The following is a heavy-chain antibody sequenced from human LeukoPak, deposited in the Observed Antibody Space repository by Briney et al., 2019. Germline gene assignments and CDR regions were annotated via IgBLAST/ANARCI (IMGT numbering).Heavy chain of an antibody. D-gene: IGHD2-2*01. CDR2: IIPTFGTA. V-gene: IGHV1-69*01. J-gene: IGHJ4*02. Sequence: GASVKFSCKASGGTLTGYAIGWVRQAPGRGLGWMGGIIPTFGTANYAQKFQGRVTITADESTSTAYMELSSLRSEDTAVYYCARSPPYCSSTSCYAPPFDYWGQGTLVTVSS. CDR1: GGTLTGYA. CDR3: ARSPPYCSSTSCYAPPFDY.